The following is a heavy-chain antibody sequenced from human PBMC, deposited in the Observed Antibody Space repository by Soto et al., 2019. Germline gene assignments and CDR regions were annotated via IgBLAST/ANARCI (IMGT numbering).Heavy chain of an antibody. CDR1: GFTFSSYA. CDR3: AKGTVLMVYASLRN. V-gene: IGHV3-23*01. Sequence: EVQLLESGGGLVQPGGSLRLSCAASGFTFSSYAMSWVRQAPGKWLEWVSAISGSGGSTSYADSVKGRFTISRDNSKNTLYLQMNSLRAEDTAVYYCAKGTVLMVYASLRNWGQGTLVTVSS. CDR2: ISGSGGST. D-gene: IGHD2-8*01. J-gene: IGHJ4*02.